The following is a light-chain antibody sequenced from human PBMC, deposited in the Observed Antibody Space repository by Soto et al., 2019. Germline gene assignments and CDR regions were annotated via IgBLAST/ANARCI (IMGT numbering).Light chain of an antibody. CDR3: ISYTDRQSYL. V-gene: IGLV2-14*03. J-gene: IGLJ1*01. Sequence: GASSDIGSYDHVAWYQQFPGKSPKLIIYAVSDRPSGVSDRFSGSKSGISASLTIFGLQTEDEADYYRISYTDRQSYLFGTGTRSPS. CDR2: AVS. CDR1: SSDIGSYDH.